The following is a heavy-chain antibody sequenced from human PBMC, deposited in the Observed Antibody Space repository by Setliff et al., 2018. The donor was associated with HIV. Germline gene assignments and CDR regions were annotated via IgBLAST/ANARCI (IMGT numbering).Heavy chain of an antibody. CDR1: GYSFSGYY. D-gene: IGHD1-26*01. Sequence: ASVKVSCKASGYSFSGYYLHWVRRAPGQGLEWMGWINPNSGATNYAQNFQGRVTMTRDTSISTAYMDLSSLTSDDTAVYYCAVASIVSTARWNHWGRGTLVTVS. CDR3: AVASIVSTARWNH. J-gene: IGHJ5*02. CDR2: INPNSGAT. V-gene: IGHV1-2*02.